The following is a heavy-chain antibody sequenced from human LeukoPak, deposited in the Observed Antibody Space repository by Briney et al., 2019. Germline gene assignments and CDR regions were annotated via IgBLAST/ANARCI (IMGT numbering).Heavy chain of an antibody. CDR1: GGSISSSSYY. CDR2: IYYSGST. D-gene: IGHD5-24*01. V-gene: IGHV4-39*01. J-gene: IGHJ4*02. CDR3: ARQGVEMATIGYYFDY. Sequence: SETLSLTCTVSGGSISSSSYYWGWIRQPPGKGLEWIGSIYYSGSTYYNPSLKSRVTMSVDTSKNQFSLKLSSVTAADTAVYYCARQGVEMATIGYYFDYWGQGTLVTVSS.